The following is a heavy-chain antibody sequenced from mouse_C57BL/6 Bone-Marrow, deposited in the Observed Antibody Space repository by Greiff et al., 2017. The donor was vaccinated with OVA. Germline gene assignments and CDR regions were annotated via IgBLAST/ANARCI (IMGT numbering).Heavy chain of an antibody. CDR2: IDPNSGGT. V-gene: IGHV1-72*01. CDR1: GYTFTSYW. CDR3: ATAPRSTVVPYYFDY. Sequence: VQLQQPRAELVKPGASVKLSCKASGYTFTSYWMHWVKQRPGRGLEWIGRIDPNSGGTKYNEKFKSKATLTVDKPSSTAYMQLSSLTSEDSAVYYCATAPRSTVVPYYFDYWGQGTTLTVSS. J-gene: IGHJ2*01. D-gene: IGHD1-1*01.